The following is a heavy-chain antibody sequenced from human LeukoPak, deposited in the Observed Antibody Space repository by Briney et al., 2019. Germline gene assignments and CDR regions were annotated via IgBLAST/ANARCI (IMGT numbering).Heavy chain of an antibody. D-gene: IGHD6-13*01. Sequence: GGSLTLSCLASGFTFDDYGMRWVRQAPGKGLEWVSGINWNGGGKGYADSVKGRLTISRDSAQNSLYMQMNSLRAENTALYHCARDLNGLCSSRGYIGDYRGQGTPVTVSS. CDR2: INWNGGGK. V-gene: IGHV3-20*01. J-gene: IGHJ4*02. CDR1: GFTFDDYG. CDR3: ARDLNGLCSSRGYIGDY.